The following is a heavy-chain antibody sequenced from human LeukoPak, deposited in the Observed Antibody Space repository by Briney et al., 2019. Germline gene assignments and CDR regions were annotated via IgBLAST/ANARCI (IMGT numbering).Heavy chain of an antibody. CDR1: GFTFRNYG. CDR3: ANGGYYSLDS. CDR2: ISYDGSNK. J-gene: IGHJ4*02. Sequence: PGGSLRLSCAASGFTFRNYGMHWVRQAPGKGLEWVAVISYDGSNKYYAASVKGRFTISRDNSKRTLFLQTDSLRGEDTAVYYCANGGYYSLDSWGQGTLVTVSS. V-gene: IGHV3-30*18. D-gene: IGHD2-15*01.